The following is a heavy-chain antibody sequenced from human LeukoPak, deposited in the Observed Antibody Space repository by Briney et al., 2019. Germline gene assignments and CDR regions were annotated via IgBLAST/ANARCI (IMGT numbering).Heavy chain of an antibody. V-gene: IGHV1-69*13. J-gene: IGHJ4*02. CDR3: ARSKVDYYDSSGYGVYFDY. Sequence: ASEKVSCKASGGTFSSYAISWVRQAPGQGLEWMGGIIPIFGTANYAQKFQGRVTITADESTSTAYMELSSLRSEDTAVYYCARSKVDYYDSSGYGVYFDYWGQGTLVTVSS. CDR2: IIPIFGTA. CDR1: GGTFSSYA. D-gene: IGHD3-22*01.